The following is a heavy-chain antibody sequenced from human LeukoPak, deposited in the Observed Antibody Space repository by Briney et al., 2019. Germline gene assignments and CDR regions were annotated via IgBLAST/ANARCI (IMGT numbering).Heavy chain of an antibody. CDR2: ISFEGSSK. Sequence: GGSLRLSCAASGFTFSSYVMHWVRQAPGKGLEWVAVISFEGSSKNYADSVKGRFTISRDNSENTLYLQMSSLKTDDSAVYYCARNPAAWFGELSSWFDPWGQGTLVTVSS. D-gene: IGHD3-10*01. CDR3: ARNPAAWFGELSSWFDP. V-gene: IGHV3-30-3*01. J-gene: IGHJ5*02. CDR1: GFTFSSYV.